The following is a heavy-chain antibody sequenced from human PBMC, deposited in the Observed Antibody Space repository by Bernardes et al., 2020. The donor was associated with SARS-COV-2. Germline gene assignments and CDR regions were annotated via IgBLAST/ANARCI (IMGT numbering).Heavy chain of an antibody. CDR1: GYTFTDYY. CDR2: INPKSGGT. Sequence: ASMKVSCKASGYTFTDYYIHWVRQAPGQGLEWMGWINPKSGGTNYAQKFQGRVPMTRDTSSSTAYMELTWLRFDDTAVYYCASRHSSFAFYGLDVWGQGTTVIVSS. V-gene: IGHV1-2*02. CDR3: ASRHSSFAFYGLDV. J-gene: IGHJ6*02. D-gene: IGHD6-6*01.